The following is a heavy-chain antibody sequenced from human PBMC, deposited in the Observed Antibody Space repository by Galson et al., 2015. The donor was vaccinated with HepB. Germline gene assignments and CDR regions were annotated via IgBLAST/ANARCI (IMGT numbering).Heavy chain of an antibody. J-gene: IGHJ6*02. CDR1: GFTFNTYA. V-gene: IGHV3-64*04. Sequence: SLRLSCAASGFTFNTYAMHWVRQAPGKGLEYVSVISTNGGSTYYADSVKGRFTISRDNSKDTLYLQMNSLRPEDTALYYCARDPRPTVTLPGMDVWGQGTTVTVSS. CDR3: ARDPRPTVTLPGMDV. D-gene: IGHD4-17*01. CDR2: ISTNGGST.